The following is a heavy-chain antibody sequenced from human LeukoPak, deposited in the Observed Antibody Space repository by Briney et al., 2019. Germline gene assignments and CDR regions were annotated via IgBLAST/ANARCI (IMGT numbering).Heavy chain of an antibody. CDR3: ARDYDYVWGSYRPPPVDY. CDR2: ISSSSSYI. J-gene: IGHJ4*02. D-gene: IGHD3-16*02. Sequence: GGSLRLSCAASGFTFSSYSMTWVRQAPGKGLEWVSSISSSSSYIYYADSVKGRFTISRDNAKNSLYLQMNSLRAEDTAVYYCARDYDYVWGSYRPPPVDYWGQGTLVTVSS. CDR1: GFTFSSYS. V-gene: IGHV3-21*01.